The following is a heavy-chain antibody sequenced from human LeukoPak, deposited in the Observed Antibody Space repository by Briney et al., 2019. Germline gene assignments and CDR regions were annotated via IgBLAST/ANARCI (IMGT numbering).Heavy chain of an antibody. V-gene: IGHV3-33*06. D-gene: IGHD2-21*01. Sequence: PGGSLRLSCAASGFTFSRDGMHWVRQAPGKGLEWVAVIWYDGSKKYYADSVKGRFTISRDNSKNTLYLQMNSLRAEDSAVYYCAKYCHGFDCYFGLDSWGQGILVTVSP. J-gene: IGHJ4*02. CDR3: AKYCHGFDCYFGLDS. CDR2: IWYDGSKK. CDR1: GFTFSRDG.